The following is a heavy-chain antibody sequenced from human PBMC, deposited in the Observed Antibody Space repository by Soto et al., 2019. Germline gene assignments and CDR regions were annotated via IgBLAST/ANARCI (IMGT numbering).Heavy chain of an antibody. D-gene: IGHD6-13*01. V-gene: IGHV4-39*01. CDR3: ARCGSSSWYGY. Sequence: QLQLQESGPGLVKPSETLSLTCTVSGGSISSSSYYWGWIRQPPGKGLEWIGSTYYSGSTYYNPSLKGRVTLSVDTATNQFSLKLSSVTAADTAVYYGARCGSSSWYGYWGQGTLVTVSS. J-gene: IGHJ4*02. CDR1: GGSISSSSYY. CDR2: TYYSGST.